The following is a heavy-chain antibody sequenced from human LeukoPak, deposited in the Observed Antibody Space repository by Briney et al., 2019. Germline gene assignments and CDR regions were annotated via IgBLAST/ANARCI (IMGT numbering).Heavy chain of an antibody. V-gene: IGHV4-38-2*02. J-gene: IGHJ4*02. D-gene: IGHD2/OR15-2a*01. Sequence: SETLSLTCTVSGYSLSSGYYWGWIRQPPGKGLKWIGSIYHSGSTYYNESLKSRVTISVDTSKNQFSLKLSSVTAADTAVYYCARGNPLNPNMDDWGKGTLVIVSS. CDR1: GYSLSSGYY. CDR2: IYHSGST. CDR3: ARGNPLNPNMDD.